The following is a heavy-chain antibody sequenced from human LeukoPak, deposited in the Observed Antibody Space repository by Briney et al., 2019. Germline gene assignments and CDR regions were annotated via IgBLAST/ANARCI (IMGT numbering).Heavy chain of an antibody. CDR3: ARAGGYSSSFGDAGTFDY. CDR2: INHSGST. J-gene: IGHJ4*02. CDR1: GGSFSGYY. Sequence: SETLSLTCAVYGGSFSGYYWSWIRQPPGKGLEWIGEINHSGSTNYNPSLKSRVTISVDTSKNQFSLKLSSVTAADTAVYYCARAGGYSSSFGDAGTFDYWGQGTLVTVSS. D-gene: IGHD6-6*01. V-gene: IGHV4-34*01.